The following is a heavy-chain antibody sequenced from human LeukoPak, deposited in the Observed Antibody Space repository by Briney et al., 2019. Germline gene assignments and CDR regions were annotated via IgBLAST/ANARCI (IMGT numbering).Heavy chain of an antibody. CDR1: GGSISSSSYY. Sequence: SETLSLTCTVSGGSISSSSYYWGWIRQPPGKGLEWIGSIYYSGSTYYNPSLKSRVTISVDTSKNQFSLKLSSVTAADTAVYYCARDRTTMVRGAYFDYWGQGTLVTVSS. CDR3: ARDRTTMVRGAYFDY. CDR2: IYYSGST. V-gene: IGHV4-39*07. D-gene: IGHD3-10*01. J-gene: IGHJ4*02.